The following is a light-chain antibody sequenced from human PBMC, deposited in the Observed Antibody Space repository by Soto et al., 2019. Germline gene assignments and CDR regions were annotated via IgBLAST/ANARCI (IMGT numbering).Light chain of an antibody. J-gene: IGLJ1*01. CDR3: SSYTSSSTLAV. V-gene: IGLV2-14*01. CDR1: SSDVGGYNY. Sequence: QSALTQPASVSGSHGQSITISCTGTSSDVGGYNYVSWYQQHPGKAPKLMIYDVSNRPSGVSNRFSGSKSGNTASLTISGLQAEDEADYYCSSYTSSSTLAVFGTGTKVTVL. CDR2: DVS.